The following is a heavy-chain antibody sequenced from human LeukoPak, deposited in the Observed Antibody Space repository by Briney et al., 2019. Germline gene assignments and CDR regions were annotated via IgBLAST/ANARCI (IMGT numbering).Heavy chain of an antibody. V-gene: IGHV4-30-4*01. Sequence: SQTLSLTCTVSGGSISSGDYYWSWIRQPPGRGLEWIGYIYYSGSTYYNPSLKSRVTISVDTSKNQFSLKLSSVTAADTAVYYCARELRFLVGPSSINWFDPWGQGTLVTVSS. J-gene: IGHJ5*02. CDR2: IYYSGST. CDR1: GGSISSGDYY. D-gene: IGHD3-3*01. CDR3: ARELRFLVGPSSINWFDP.